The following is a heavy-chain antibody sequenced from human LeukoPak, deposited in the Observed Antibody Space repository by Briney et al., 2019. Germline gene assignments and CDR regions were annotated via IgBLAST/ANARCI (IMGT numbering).Heavy chain of an antibody. Sequence: GSLRLSCAASGFTFSSYWMSWVRQAPGKGLEWIGSIYSTGSTYYNPSLKSRVTISVDTSKNQFSLKLSSVTAADTAVYYCARHLRSGTYYYYYYMDVWGKGTTVTISS. J-gene: IGHJ6*03. CDR1: GFTFSSYW. D-gene: IGHD1-26*01. V-gene: IGHV4-39*01. CDR3: ARHLRSGTYYYYYYMDV. CDR2: IYSTGST.